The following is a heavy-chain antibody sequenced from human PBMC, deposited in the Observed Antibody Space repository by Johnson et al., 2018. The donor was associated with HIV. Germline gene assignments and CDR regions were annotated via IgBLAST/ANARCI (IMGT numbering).Heavy chain of an antibody. CDR3: ARDQVVEMATIIGDDAFDI. CDR2: ISYDGSTT. Sequence: QVQLVESGGGVVQPERSLRLSCAASGFSFSNYAIHWVRQAPGKGLECVAAISYDGSTTYYADSVKGRFTISRNNSKNTLYLRMNSLRAEDTAVYYCARDQVVEMATIIGDDAFDIWGQGTMVTVSS. CDR1: GFSFSNYA. D-gene: IGHD5-24*01. J-gene: IGHJ3*02. V-gene: IGHV3-30-3*01.